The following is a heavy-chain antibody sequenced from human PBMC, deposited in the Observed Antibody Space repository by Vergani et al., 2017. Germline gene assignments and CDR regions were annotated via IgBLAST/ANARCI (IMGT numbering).Heavy chain of an antibody. J-gene: IGHJ4*02. CDR3: ARDRYGGSGY. CDR2: IYYSGST. CDR1: GGSISSYY. V-gene: IGHV4-59*01. D-gene: IGHD4-23*01. Sequence: QVQLQESGPGLVKPSETLSLTCTVSGGSISSYYWSWIRQPPGKGLEWIGYIYYSGSTNYNPSLKSRVTISVDTSKNQFSLKLSSVTAADTAVYYCARDRYGGSGYWGQGTLGTVSS.